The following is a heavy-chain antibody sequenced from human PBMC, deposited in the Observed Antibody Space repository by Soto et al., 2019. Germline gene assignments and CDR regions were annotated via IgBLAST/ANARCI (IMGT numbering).Heavy chain of an antibody. CDR3: ARGLVVIPADPSYYYYGMDV. Sequence: PSETLSLTCAVYGGSFSGYYWSWIRQPPGKGLEWIGEINHSGSTNYNPSLKSRVTISVDTSKNQFSLKLSSVTAADTAVYYCARGLVVIPADPSYYYYGMDVWGQGTTVTVSS. CDR2: INHSGST. D-gene: IGHD2-2*01. CDR1: GGSFSGYY. J-gene: IGHJ6*02. V-gene: IGHV4-34*01.